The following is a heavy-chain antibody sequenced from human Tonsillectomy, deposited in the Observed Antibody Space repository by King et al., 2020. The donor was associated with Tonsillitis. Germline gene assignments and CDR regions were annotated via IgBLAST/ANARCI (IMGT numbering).Heavy chain of an antibody. D-gene: IGHD2-21*01. J-gene: IGHJ4*02. V-gene: IGHV3-7*01. CDR3: AREGDGGFDY. CDR1: GFTFTSYW. Sequence: VQLVESGGDLVQPGGSLRLSCAASGFTFTSYWMSWVRLAPGKGLEWVANIKQDGSKKEYVDSVKGRITISRDNAKNSLYLQMNSLRVEDTAVYYCAREGDGGFDYWGQGTLVTVSS. CDR2: IKQDGSKK.